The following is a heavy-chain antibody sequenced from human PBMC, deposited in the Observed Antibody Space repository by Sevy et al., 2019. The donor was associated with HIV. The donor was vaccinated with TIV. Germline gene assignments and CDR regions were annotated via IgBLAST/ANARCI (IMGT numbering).Heavy chain of an antibody. V-gene: IGHV4-59*01. CDR3: ARDWGTPAARYCYFGL. D-gene: IGHD2-2*01. CDR1: AVSITDYY. Sequence: SETLSLTCTVSAVSITDYYWSWIRQPPGKGLEWIANIHYTGSTNYKPTLQSRVTITVDPPKNQFSLRLDSVTAADTAVYYCARDWGTPAARYCYFGLWGRGTPVTVSP. CDR2: IHYTGST. J-gene: IGHJ2*01.